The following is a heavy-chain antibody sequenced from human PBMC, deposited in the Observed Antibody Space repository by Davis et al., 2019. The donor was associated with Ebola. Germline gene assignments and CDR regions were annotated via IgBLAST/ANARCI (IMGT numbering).Heavy chain of an antibody. CDR1: GFTFSSYA. D-gene: IGHD3-3*01. J-gene: IGHJ4*02. CDR2: ISGSGGST. Sequence: GESLKISCAASGFTFSSYAMSWVRRAPGKGLEWVSAISGSGGSTYYADSVKGRFTISRDNSKNTLYLQMNSLRAEDTAVYYCAKENYDFWSGNQYYFDYWGQGTLVTVSS. CDR3: AKENYDFWSGNQYYFDY. V-gene: IGHV3-23*01.